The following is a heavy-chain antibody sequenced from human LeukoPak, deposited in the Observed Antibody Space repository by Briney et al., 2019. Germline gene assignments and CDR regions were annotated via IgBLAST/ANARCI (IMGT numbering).Heavy chain of an antibody. CDR1: GGTFSSYA. D-gene: IGHD6-13*01. V-gene: IGHV1-69*05. Sequence: SVKVSCKASGGTFSSYAISWVRQAPGQGLEWMGGIIPIFGTANYAQKFQGRVTITTDESTSTAYMELSSLGSGDTAVYYCARDRGIAAAGFDYWGQGTLATVSS. CDR3: ARDRGIAAAGFDY. CDR2: IIPIFGTA. J-gene: IGHJ4*02.